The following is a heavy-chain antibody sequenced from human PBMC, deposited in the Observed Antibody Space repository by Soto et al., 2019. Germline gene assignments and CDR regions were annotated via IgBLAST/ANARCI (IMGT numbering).Heavy chain of an antibody. CDR1: GFTFSNYW. Sequence: GGSLRLSCAASGFTFSNYWMTWVRQPPGKGLEWVANTKGDGSKEYYADSVKGRFTISRDNAKNSLYLQMNSLRAEDTAVYYCARVQGQMLFFDYWGQGTLVTVSS. V-gene: IGHV3-7*01. CDR2: TKGDGSKE. D-gene: IGHD2-21*01. CDR3: ARVQGQMLFFDY. J-gene: IGHJ4*02.